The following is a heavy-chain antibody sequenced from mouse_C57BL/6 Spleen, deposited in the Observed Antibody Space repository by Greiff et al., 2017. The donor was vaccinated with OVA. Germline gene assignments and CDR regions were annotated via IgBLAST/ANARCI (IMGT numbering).Heavy chain of an antibody. D-gene: IGHD3-2*02. CDR1: GFTFSSYT. J-gene: IGHJ4*01. Sequence: VQLKESGGGLVKPGGSLKLSCAASGFTFSSYTMSWVRQTPEKRLEWVATISGGGGNTYYPDSVKGRFTISRDNAKNTLYLQMSSLRSEDTALYYCARQLRLGGAMDYWGQGTSVTVSS. V-gene: IGHV5-9*01. CDR2: ISGGGGNT. CDR3: ARQLRLGGAMDY.